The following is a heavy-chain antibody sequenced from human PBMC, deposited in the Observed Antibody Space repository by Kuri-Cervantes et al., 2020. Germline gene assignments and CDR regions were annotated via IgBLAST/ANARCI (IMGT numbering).Heavy chain of an antibody. CDR3: ARTKYQLLQGVWFDP. CDR2: IYHSGST. V-gene: IGHV4-38-2*01. CDR1: GYSISSGYY. Sequence: ESLKISCAVSGYSISSGYYWGWIRQPPGKGLEWIGSIYHSGSTYYNPSLKSRVTISVDTSKNQFSLKLSSVTAADTAVYYCARTKYQLLQGVWFDPWGQGTLVTVSS. D-gene: IGHD2-2*01. J-gene: IGHJ5*02.